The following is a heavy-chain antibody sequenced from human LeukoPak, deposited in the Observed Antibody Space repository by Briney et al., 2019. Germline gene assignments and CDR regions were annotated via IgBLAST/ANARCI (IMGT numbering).Heavy chain of an antibody. CDR2: IYYSGST. CDR3: ARELRGYSGYGVVYYYYYMDV. CDR1: GGSISSSSYY. J-gene: IGHJ6*03. D-gene: IGHD5-12*01. V-gene: IGHV4-39*07. Sequence: SETLSLTCTVSGGSISSSSYYWGWIRQPPGKGLEWIGSIYYSGSTYYNPSLKSRVTISVDTSKNQFSLKLSSVTAADTAVYYCARELRGYSGYGVVYYYYYMDVWGKGTTVTISS.